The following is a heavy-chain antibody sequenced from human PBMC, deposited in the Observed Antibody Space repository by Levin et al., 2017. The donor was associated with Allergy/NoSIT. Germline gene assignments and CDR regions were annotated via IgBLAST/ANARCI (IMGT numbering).Heavy chain of an antibody. CDR3: ARDSYGDYAIDY. D-gene: IGHD4-17*01. CDR1: GFTFSSYS. V-gene: IGHV3-48*01. J-gene: IGHJ4*02. CDR2: ISSSSSTM. Sequence: GESLKISCAASGFTFSSYSMNWVRQAPGKGLEWVSYISSSSSTMYYADSVKGRFTITRDNAKKSLYLQMDSLTSEDTGVYFCARDSYGDYAIDYWGQGTLATVSS.